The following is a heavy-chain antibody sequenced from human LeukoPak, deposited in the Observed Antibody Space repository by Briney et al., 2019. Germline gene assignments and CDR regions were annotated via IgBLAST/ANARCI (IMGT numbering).Heavy chain of an antibody. D-gene: IGHD3-10*01. CDR3: ARSYYGSGSYSQSDY. CDR1: GFTFDDYG. Sequence: TGGSLRLSCAASGFTFDDYGMSWVRQAPGKGLEWVSGINWNGGSTGYADSVKGRFTISRDNAKNSLYLQMYSLRAEDTAVYYCARSYYGSGSYSQSDYWGQGTLVTVSS. V-gene: IGHV3-20*04. J-gene: IGHJ4*02. CDR2: INWNGGST.